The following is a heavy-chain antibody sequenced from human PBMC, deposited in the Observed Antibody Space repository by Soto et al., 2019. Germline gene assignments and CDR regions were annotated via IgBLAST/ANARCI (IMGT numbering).Heavy chain of an antibody. Sequence: SETLSLTCTVSGGSISSYYWSWIRQPPGKGLEWIGYMYYSGSTNYNPSLKSRVTISVDTSKNQFSLKLSSVTAADTAVYYCAKENFDPHPYYFDYWGQGTLVTVSS. CDR2: MYYSGST. V-gene: IGHV4-59*12. J-gene: IGHJ4*02. CDR1: GGSISSYY. D-gene: IGHD3-9*01. CDR3: AKENFDPHPYYFDY.